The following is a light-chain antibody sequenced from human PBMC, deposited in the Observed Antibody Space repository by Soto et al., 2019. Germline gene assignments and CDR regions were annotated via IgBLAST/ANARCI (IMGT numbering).Light chain of an antibody. Sequence: EIVLTQSPGTLSLSPGERATLSCRASQSVSSNYLAWYLRKPGQAPRLLIYGASKRATDIPGRFSGSGSGTDITLNITRLEPEDFAVYYCHQYGSSPPTFGPGTRVEIK. CDR1: QSVSSNY. CDR3: HQYGSSPPT. CDR2: GAS. J-gene: IGKJ1*01. V-gene: IGKV3-20*01.